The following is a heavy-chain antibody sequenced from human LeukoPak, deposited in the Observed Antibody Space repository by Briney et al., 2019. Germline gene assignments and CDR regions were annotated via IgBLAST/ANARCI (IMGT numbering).Heavy chain of an antibody. J-gene: IGHJ4*02. V-gene: IGHV3-53*01. Sequence: PGGSLRLSCAASGLTVSNNYMSWVRQAPGKGLEWVSVIYSGGTTYYADSVKGRFTISRDNSKNTLYLQMNSLRAEDTAVYYCAKDSSHYDILTGLDYWGQGTLVTVSS. D-gene: IGHD3-9*01. CDR1: GLTVSNNY. CDR2: IYSGGTT. CDR3: AKDSSHYDILTGLDY.